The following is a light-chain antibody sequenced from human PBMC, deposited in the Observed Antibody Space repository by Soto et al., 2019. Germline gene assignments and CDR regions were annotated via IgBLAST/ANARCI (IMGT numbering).Light chain of an antibody. CDR3: QQYYSFPVT. Sequence: DIQMTQSPSTLSGSVGDRVTITCRASQTISSWLAWYQQKPGKAPELLIYAASTLQSGVPSRFSGSGSGTDFTLTISCLQSEDFATYYGQQYYSFPVTFGQGTKVDIK. V-gene: IGKV1-5*01. CDR1: QTISSW. J-gene: IGKJ1*01. CDR2: AAS.